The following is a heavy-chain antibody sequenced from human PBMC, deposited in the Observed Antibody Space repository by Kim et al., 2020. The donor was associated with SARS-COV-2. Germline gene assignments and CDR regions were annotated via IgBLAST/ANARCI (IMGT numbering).Heavy chain of an antibody. CDR1: GFTFSSYG. D-gene: IGHD3-3*01. CDR2: ISYDGSNK. J-gene: IGHJ4*02. Sequence: GGSLRLSCAASGFTFSSYGMHWVRQAPGKGLEWVAVISYDGSNKYYADSVKGRFTISRDNSKNTLYLQMNSLRAEDTAVYYCANVLEGYFDYWGQGTLVTVSS. CDR3: ANVLEGYFDY. V-gene: IGHV3-30*18.